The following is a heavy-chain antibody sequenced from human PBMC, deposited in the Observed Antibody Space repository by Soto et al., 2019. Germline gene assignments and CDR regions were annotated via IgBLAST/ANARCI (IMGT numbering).Heavy chain of an antibody. CDR1: GDSINNYY. J-gene: IGHJ5*02. CDR3: ARDWNSGYDP. Sequence: QAQLQESGPGLVKPSETLSLICTVPGDSINNYYWTWIRQPPGKGLEWIGYIYYSGRTDYNPSLKSPVTISVDTSKNQFSLKLSSVTAADTAVYYCARDWNSGYDPWGQGTLVTVSS. D-gene: IGHD5-12*01. CDR2: IYYSGRT. V-gene: IGHV4-59*01.